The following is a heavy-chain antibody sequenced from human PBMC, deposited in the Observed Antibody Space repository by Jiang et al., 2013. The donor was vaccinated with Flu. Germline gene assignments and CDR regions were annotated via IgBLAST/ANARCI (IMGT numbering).Heavy chain of an antibody. CDR3: ARDSGGWRIFDY. CDR2: IYYSGST. CDR1: GGSVSSGSYY. Sequence: PGLVKPSETLSLTCTVSGGSVSSGSYYWSWIRQPPGKGLEWIGYIYYSGSTNYNPSLKSRVTISVDTSKNQFSLKLSSVTAADTAVYYCARDSGGWRIFDYWGQGTLVTVSS. V-gene: IGHV4-61*01. D-gene: IGHD3-10*01. J-gene: IGHJ4*02.